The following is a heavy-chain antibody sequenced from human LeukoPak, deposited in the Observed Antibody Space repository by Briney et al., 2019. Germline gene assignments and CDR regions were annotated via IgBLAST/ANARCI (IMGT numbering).Heavy chain of an antibody. D-gene: IGHD1-26*01. CDR2: ISYDGSNK. CDR1: GFTFSSYG. V-gene: IGHV3-30*18. J-gene: IGHJ3*02. Sequence: GRSLRLSCAASGFTFSSYGMHWVRQAPGKGLGWVAVISYDGSNKYYADSVKGRFTISRDNSKNTLYLQMNSLRAEDTAVYYCAKPGAHDAFDIWGQGTMVTVSS. CDR3: AKPGAHDAFDI.